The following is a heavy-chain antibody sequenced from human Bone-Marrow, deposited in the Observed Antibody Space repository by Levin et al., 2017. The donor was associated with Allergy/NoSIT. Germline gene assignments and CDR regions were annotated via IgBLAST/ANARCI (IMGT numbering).Heavy chain of an antibody. CDR3: AKDISSSWSTGDLED. CDR1: GFTFSSYA. J-gene: IGHJ4*02. D-gene: IGHD6-6*01. Sequence: GGSLRLSCAASGFTFSSYAMSWVRQAPGKGLEWVSGIRGSGVGTYYADSVKGRFTISRDNSTNTLYLQMKSLRAEDTAVYYCAKDISSSWSTGDLEDWGQGTQVTVSS. CDR2: IRGSGVGT. V-gene: IGHV3-23*01.